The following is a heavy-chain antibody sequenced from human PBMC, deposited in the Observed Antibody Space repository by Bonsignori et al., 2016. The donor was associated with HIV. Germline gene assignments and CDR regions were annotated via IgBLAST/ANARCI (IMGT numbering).Heavy chain of an antibody. Sequence: ASVKVSCKASGYTFTSYGISWVRQAPGQGLEWMGWISAYNGNTNYAQKLQGRVTMTTDTSTSTAYMELRSLRSDDTAVYYCARSRDPAIITIFGVVDAFDIWGQGTMVTVSS. D-gene: IGHD3-3*01. J-gene: IGHJ3*02. CDR2: ISAYNGNT. CDR1: GYTFTSYG. CDR3: ARSRDPAIITIFGVVDAFDI. V-gene: IGHV1-18*01.